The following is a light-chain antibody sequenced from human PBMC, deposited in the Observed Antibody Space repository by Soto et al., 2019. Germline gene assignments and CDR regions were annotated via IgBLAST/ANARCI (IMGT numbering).Light chain of an antibody. Sequence: QSALTQPASVSGSPGQSITISCTGTSSDVGAYNYVSWHQQHPGKAPKLIIFDVIKRPSGVSNRFSGSKSGDTAALTIAGLQAEDKADYYCSSYTRAKTVVFGGGTKLTVL. CDR2: DVI. V-gene: IGLV2-14*01. CDR1: SSDVGAYNY. CDR3: SSYTRAKTVV. J-gene: IGLJ2*01.